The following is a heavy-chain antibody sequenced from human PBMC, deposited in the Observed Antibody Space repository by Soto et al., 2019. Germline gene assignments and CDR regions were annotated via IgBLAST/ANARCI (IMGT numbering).Heavy chain of an antibody. D-gene: IGHD2-2*01. CDR3: AIFPATSDFDY. CDR2: IYHSGST. CDR1: GGSISSSNW. J-gene: IGHJ4*02. V-gene: IGHV4-4*02. Sequence: QVQLQESGPGLVKPSGTLSLTCAVSGGSISSSNWWSWVRQPPGKGLEWIGEIYHSGSTNYNPSLKSPVTTPADTSNNQFSLKLSSLTAAATAVYSFAIFPATSDFDYWGQGTLVTVSS.